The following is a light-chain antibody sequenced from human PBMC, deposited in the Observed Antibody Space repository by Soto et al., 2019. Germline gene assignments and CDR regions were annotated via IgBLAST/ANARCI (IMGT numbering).Light chain of an antibody. J-gene: IGLJ1*01. V-gene: IGLV1-47*01. CDR2: RNN. CDR3: AARDDSLSGSYD. Sequence: QSVLTQPPSASGTPGQRVTISCSGSSSNIGSNYVYWYQQLPGTAPKLLIYRNNQRPSGVPDRFSGSKSGPSASLAISGLRSEYEADYYCAARDDSLSGSYDFGTGTKLTVL. CDR1: SSNIGSNY.